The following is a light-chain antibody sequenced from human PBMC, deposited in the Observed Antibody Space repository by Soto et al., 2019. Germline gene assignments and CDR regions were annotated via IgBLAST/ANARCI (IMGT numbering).Light chain of an antibody. Sequence: EIVMTQSPGTLSVSPGERATLSCRASQSVLSNLAWYQQKPGQAPRLLIYGASSRATGIPDRFSGSGSGTDFTLTISRLEPEDFAVYYCQQYGSSPWTFGQGTKVDIK. CDR2: GAS. CDR1: QSVLSN. CDR3: QQYGSSPWT. J-gene: IGKJ1*01. V-gene: IGKV3-20*01.